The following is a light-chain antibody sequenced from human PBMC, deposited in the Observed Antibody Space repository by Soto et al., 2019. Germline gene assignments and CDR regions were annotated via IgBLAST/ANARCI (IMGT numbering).Light chain of an antibody. CDR2: DDT. Sequence: SYELTQPPSVSVAPGQTASIACGGNNIGSKTVHWYQQRPGQAPVLVVYDDTDRPSGIPERFSGSNSGNTATLTISRVEAGDEADCYCQVWDSSSDHYVFGTGTKVTVL. V-gene: IGLV3-21*02. CDR1: NIGSKT. J-gene: IGLJ1*01. CDR3: QVWDSSSDHYV.